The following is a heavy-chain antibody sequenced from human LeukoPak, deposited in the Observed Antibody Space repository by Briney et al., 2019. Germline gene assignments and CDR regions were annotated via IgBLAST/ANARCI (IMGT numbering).Heavy chain of an antibody. CDR1: GXTFSSYE. D-gene: IGHD3-22*01. CDR3: ARHYYDSSGYYYFSDY. CDR2: ISSSGSTI. J-gene: IGHJ4*02. V-gene: IGHV3-48*03. Sequence: PGGSLRLSCAASGXTFSSYEVNWVRQAPGKGLEWVSYISSSGSTIYYADSVKGRFTISGDNAKNSLYLQMNSLRAEDTAVYYCARHYYDSSGYYYFSDYWGQGTLVTVSS.